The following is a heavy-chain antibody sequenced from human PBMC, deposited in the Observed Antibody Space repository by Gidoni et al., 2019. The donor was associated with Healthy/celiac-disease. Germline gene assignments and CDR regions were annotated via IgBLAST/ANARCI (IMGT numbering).Heavy chain of an antibody. Sequence: EVQLVESGGGLVQPGGSLRLSCAASGFTFRSYSMNWVRQAPGKGLEWVSYISRSSSTRYYADSVKGRFTISRDNAKNSLYLQMNSLRAEDTAVYYCARGYAAEGFDYWGQGTLVTVSS. CDR2: ISRSSSTR. CDR1: GFTFRSYS. V-gene: IGHV3-48*01. J-gene: IGHJ4*02. CDR3: ARGYAAEGFDY. D-gene: IGHD2-15*01.